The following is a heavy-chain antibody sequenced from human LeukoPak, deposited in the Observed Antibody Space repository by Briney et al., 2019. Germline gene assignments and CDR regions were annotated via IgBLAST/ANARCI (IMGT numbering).Heavy chain of an antibody. CDR3: AKVGLTVTTILDYFDY. J-gene: IGHJ4*02. V-gene: IGHV3-30*04. Sequence: GRSLRLSCAASGFTFTSYAMHWVRQAPGKGLEWVAVISYGGSNNYYADSVKGRFTISRDNSKNTLFLQMNSLRAEDTAVYYCAKVGLTVTTILDYFDYWGQGTLVTVSS. D-gene: IGHD4-11*01. CDR2: ISYGGSNN. CDR1: GFTFTSYA.